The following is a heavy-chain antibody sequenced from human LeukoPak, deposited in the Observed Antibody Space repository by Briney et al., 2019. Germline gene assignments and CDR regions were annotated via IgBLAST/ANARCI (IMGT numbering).Heavy chain of an antibody. Sequence: GGSLRLSCAASGFTFNNYGMHWVRQAPGKGLEWVAVIWYDGSNKYYADSVKGRFTISRDSSKNTLYLQMNSLRAEDTAVYYCARGSGDVIDYWGQGTLVTVSS. V-gene: IGHV3-33*01. CDR3: ARGSGDVIDY. CDR2: IWYDGSNK. D-gene: IGHD4-17*01. J-gene: IGHJ4*02. CDR1: GFTFNNYG.